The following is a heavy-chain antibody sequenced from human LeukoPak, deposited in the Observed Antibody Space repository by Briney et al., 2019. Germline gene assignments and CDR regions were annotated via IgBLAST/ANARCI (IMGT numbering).Heavy chain of an antibody. CDR2: INHSGST. CDR3: ARVVAVAGTSYYYYGMDV. D-gene: IGHD6-19*01. CDR1: GGSFSGYY. J-gene: IGHJ6*02. V-gene: IGHV4-34*01. Sequence: SETLSLTCAVYGGSFSGYYWSWIRQPPGKGLEWIGEINHSGSTNYNPSLKSRVTISVDTSKNQFSLKLSSVTAADTAVYYCARVVAVAGTSYYYYGMDVWGQGTTVTVSS.